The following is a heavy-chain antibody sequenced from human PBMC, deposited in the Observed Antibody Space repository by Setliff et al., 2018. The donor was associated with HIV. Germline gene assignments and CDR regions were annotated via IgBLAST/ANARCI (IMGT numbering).Heavy chain of an antibody. CDR3: AREGSPIYYFDY. CDR1: GYTFTSYD. J-gene: IGHJ4*02. D-gene: IGHD3-10*01. Sequence: ASVKVSCKASGYTFTSYDIHWVRQATGQGLEWMGWMNPNSGNTGYAQKFQGRVTMTRDASISTAYMELNTLKFEDTAVYYCAREGSPIYYFDYWSQGTLVTVSS. V-gene: IGHV1-8*02. CDR2: MNPNSGNT.